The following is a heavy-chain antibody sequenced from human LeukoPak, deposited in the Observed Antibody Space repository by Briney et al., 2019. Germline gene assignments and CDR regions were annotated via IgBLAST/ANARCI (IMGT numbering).Heavy chain of an antibody. CDR3: ARELSGVLWRSGYYYMDV. V-gene: IGHV4-61*02. CDR2: IYTSGST. J-gene: IGHJ6*03. Sequence: PSETLSLTCTVSGGSISSGSYYWSWIRQPAGKGLEWIGRIYTSGSTNYNPSLKSRVTISVDTSKNQFSLKLSSVTAADTAVYYCARELSGVLWRSGYYYMDVWGKGTTVTISS. CDR1: GGSISSGSYY. D-gene: IGHD2-2*01.